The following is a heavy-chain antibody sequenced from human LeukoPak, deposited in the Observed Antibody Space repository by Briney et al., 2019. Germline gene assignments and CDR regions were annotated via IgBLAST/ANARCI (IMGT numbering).Heavy chain of an antibody. CDR1: GFTFSSYA. Sequence: GGSLRLPCEASGFTFSSYAMTWVRQASGEGLEWVSAISGRGISTYYADSVKGRFTISRDNSRNTLFLQMNSLRAEDTAVYYCANLLSTNSGSGSPFENWGQGTLVTVSS. D-gene: IGHD3-10*01. CDR3: ANLLSTNSGSGSPFEN. J-gene: IGHJ4*02. CDR2: ISGRGIST. V-gene: IGHV3-23*01.